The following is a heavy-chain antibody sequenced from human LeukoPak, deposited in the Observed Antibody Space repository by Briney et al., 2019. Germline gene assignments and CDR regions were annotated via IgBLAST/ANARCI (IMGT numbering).Heavy chain of an antibody. J-gene: IGHJ6*03. D-gene: IGHD3-16*01. Sequence: SETLSLTCAVYGGSFSGYYWSWIRQPPGKGLEWIGEINHSGSTNYNPSLKSRVTISVDTSKNQFSLKLSSVTAADTAVYYCARARGDPPGGMDVWGKGTTVTVSS. V-gene: IGHV4-34*01. CDR1: GGSFSGYY. CDR2: INHSGST. CDR3: ARARGDPPGGMDV.